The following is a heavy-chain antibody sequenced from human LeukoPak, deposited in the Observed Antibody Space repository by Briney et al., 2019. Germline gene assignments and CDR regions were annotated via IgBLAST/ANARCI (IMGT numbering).Heavy chain of an antibody. V-gene: IGHV3-21*01. CDR2: ISSSTSYI. CDR1: GFTFSSYS. J-gene: IGHJ4*02. CDR3: ARAGGSTVSHSDY. D-gene: IGHD4-17*01. Sequence: GGSLRLSCAASGFTFSSYSVNWIRQAPGKGLEWVSSISSSTSYIYYADSVKGRFTISKDNAKNSLYLQMNSLRAEDTAVYYCARAGGSTVSHSDYWGQGTLVIVSS.